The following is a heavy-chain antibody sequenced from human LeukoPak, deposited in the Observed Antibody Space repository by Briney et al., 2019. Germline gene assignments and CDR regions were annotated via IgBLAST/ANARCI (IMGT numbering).Heavy chain of an antibody. J-gene: IGHJ3*02. D-gene: IGHD3-22*01. Sequence: PSETLSLTCTVSGGPISSYYWSWIRQPPGKGLEWIGYIYYSGSTNYDPSLKSRVTISVDTSKNLFALKLSAVTAADTAVYYCARHGAMIVVNDAFDIWGQGTMVTVSS. CDR3: ARHGAMIVVNDAFDI. CDR1: GGPISSYY. CDR2: IYYSGST. V-gene: IGHV4-59*08.